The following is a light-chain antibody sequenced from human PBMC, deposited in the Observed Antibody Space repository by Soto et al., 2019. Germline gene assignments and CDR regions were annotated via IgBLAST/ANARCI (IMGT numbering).Light chain of an antibody. CDR1: QCISND. Sequence: AIQMTQSPSSLSASVGDRVTITCRASQCISNDLGWYQQKPGKAPKLLIYAASSLQSGVPSRFSGSGSGTDFTLTISSLQPEDFATYYCLQDYNSPRTFGQGTKLEIK. CDR3: LQDYNSPRT. J-gene: IGKJ2*02. V-gene: IGKV1-6*01. CDR2: AAS.